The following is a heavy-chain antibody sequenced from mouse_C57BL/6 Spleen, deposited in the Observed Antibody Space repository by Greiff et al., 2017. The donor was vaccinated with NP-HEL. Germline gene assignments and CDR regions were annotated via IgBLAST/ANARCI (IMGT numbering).Heavy chain of an antibody. CDR2: IYPGDGDT. CDR1: GYAFSSYW. CDR3: ARGGLTGTGRKNAMDY. Sequence: QVQLQQSGAELVKPGASVKISCKASGYAFSSYWMNWVKQRPGKGLEWIGQIYPGDGDTNYNGKFKGKATLTADKSSSTAYMQLSSLTSEDSAVYFCARGGLTGTGRKNAMDYWGQGTSVTVSS. V-gene: IGHV1-80*01. J-gene: IGHJ4*01. D-gene: IGHD4-1*01.